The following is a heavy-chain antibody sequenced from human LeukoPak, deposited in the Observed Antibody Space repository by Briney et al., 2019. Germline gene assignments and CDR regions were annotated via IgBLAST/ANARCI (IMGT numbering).Heavy chain of an antibody. CDR1: GFTFSSYS. CDR2: ISSSGTYK. V-gene: IGHV3-21*01. D-gene: IGHD5-12*01. Sequence: GGSLRLPCAVSGFTFSSYSMSWVRQAPGKGLEWVSSISSSGTYKYYADSVKGRFTISRDNAKNSLYLQMNSLRAEDTAVYYCARDHGYAFDYWGQGTLVTVSS. CDR3: ARDHGYAFDY. J-gene: IGHJ4*02.